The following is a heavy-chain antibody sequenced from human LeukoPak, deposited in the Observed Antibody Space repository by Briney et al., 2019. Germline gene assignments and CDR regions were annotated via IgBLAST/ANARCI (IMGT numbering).Heavy chain of an antibody. CDR2: ITPNSGGT. Sequence: ASVKVSCKASGYTFTAYYVHWVRQAPGQGLEWMGWITPNSGGTNYAQKFQARVTLTRDTSISTAYMELSSLRSDDTAVYFCARETGLSGTYSDAFDIWGQGTVVTVSS. D-gene: IGHD3-3*01. J-gene: IGHJ3*02. V-gene: IGHV1-2*02. CDR1: GYTFTAYY. CDR3: ARETGLSGTYSDAFDI.